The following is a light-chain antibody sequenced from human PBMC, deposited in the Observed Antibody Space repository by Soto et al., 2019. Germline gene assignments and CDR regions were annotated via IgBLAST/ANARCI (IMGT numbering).Light chain of an antibody. CDR1: SSDLGGYNF. J-gene: IGLJ1*01. Sequence: QSVLTQPASVSGSPGQSITISCTGTSSDLGGYNFVSWYQHHPGKAPKLMIFQVSNRPSGVSNRFSGSKSGNTASLTISGLQTDDEADYYCCSYTSSSPYVFGTGTKVTVL. CDR2: QVS. CDR3: CSYTSSSPYV. V-gene: IGLV2-14*01.